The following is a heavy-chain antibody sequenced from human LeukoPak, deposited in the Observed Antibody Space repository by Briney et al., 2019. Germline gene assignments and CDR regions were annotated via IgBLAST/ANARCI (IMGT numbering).Heavy chain of an antibody. CDR1: GASISSYY. CDR2: IYYSGYT. D-gene: IGHD2-2*01. CDR3: ARDPGPYCTTTSCYVDY. J-gene: IGHJ4*02. V-gene: IGHV4-59*01. Sequence: SETLSLTCTVSGASISSYYWSWIRQPPGKRLEWIGCIYYSGYTNYNPSLKSRVTMSVDTSKNQFSLKVSSVTAADTAVYYCARDPGPYCTTTSCYVDYWGRGTLVTVSS.